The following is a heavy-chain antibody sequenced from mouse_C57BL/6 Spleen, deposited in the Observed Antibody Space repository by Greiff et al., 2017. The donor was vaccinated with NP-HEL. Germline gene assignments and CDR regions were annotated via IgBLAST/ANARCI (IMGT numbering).Heavy chain of an antibody. CDR3: ATSAAYYAKDY. CDR2: IYPSSGGT. J-gene: IGHJ4*01. CDR1: GYTFTSYW. V-gene: IGHV1-53*01. Sequence: QVQLQQPGTELVKPGASVKLSCKASGYTFTSYWMHWVKQRPGQGLEWIGNIYPSSGGTNYNEKFKSKATLTVDKSACTDHMHLRSLKSEVSAVECGATSAAYYAKDYWGKGTSVTVAS.